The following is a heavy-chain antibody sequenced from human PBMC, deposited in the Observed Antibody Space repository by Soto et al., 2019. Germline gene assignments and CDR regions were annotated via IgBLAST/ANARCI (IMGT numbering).Heavy chain of an antibody. CDR2: ISASGGRT. CDR3: AREGGGPPPVPTWFAP. CDR1: GFVFNDYA. V-gene: IGHV3-23*01. D-gene: IGHD3-16*01. Sequence: GGSLRLSCAASGFVFNDYAISWVRQAPGKGLEWVSGISASGGRTYYADSVKGRLSVSRDNSNNTLFLQINSLRAEDTAIYYCAREGGGPPPVPTWFAPWGQGTLVTVSS. J-gene: IGHJ5*02.